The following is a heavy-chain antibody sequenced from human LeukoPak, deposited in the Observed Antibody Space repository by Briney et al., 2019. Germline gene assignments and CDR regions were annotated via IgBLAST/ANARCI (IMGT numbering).Heavy chain of an antibody. V-gene: IGHV4-34*01. CDR2: INHSGST. CDR3: ARAFTAARPGVWSDAFDI. CDR1: GGSFSGYY. D-gene: IGHD6-6*01. Sequence: SETLSLTCAVYGGSFSGYYWSWIRQPPGKGLEWIGEINHSGSTNYNPSLKSRVTISVDTSKNQFSLKLSSVTAADTAVYYCARAFTAARPGVWSDAFDIWGQGTMVTVSS. J-gene: IGHJ3*02.